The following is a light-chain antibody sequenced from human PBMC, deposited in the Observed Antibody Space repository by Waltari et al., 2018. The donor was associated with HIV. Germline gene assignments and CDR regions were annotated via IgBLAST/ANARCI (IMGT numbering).Light chain of an antibody. CDR1: QEIGTY. Sequence: AIRMTQSPSSLSASTGDRVTISCRASQEIGTYLAWYQHKPGKVPELLMYSASTLQSGLPSRFNGSGSGTDCTLTIDCLQSEDFATYYCQQYYSYPQAFGQGTKLEIK. V-gene: IGKV1-8*01. CDR2: SAS. J-gene: IGKJ2*01. CDR3: QQYYSYPQA.